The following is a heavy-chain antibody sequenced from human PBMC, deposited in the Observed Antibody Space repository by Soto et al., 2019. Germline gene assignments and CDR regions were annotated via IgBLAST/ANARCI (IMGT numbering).Heavy chain of an antibody. V-gene: IGHV4-34*01. J-gene: IGHJ5*02. CDR1: GGSFSGYY. CDR3: ARMYYYDSSGYRLNWFDP. Sequence: SETLSLTCAVYGGSFSGYYWSWIRQPPGKGLEWIGEINHSGSTNYNPSLKSRVTISVDTSKNQFSLKLSSVTAADTAVYYCARMYYYDSSGYRLNWFDPWGQGTLVTVS. D-gene: IGHD3-22*01. CDR2: INHSGST.